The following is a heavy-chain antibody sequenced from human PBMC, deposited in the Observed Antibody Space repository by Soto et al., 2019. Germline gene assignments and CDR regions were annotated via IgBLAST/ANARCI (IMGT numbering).Heavy chain of an antibody. CDR1: GFTFSSYS. CDR2: ISSSSSTI. J-gene: IGHJ4*02. Sequence: GGSLRLSCAASGFTFSSYSMNWVRQAPGKGLEWVSYISSSSSTIYYADSVKGRFTISRDNAKNSLYLQMNSLRAEDTAVYYCARNFAGVVVPAASVFDYWGQGTLVTVSS. CDR3: ARNFAGVVVPAASVFDY. V-gene: IGHV3-48*01. D-gene: IGHD2-2*01.